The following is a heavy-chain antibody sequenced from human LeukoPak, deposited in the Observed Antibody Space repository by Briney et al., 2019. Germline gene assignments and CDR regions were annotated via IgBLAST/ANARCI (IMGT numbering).Heavy chain of an antibody. CDR2: ISWNSGSI. Sequence: GGSLRLSCAASGFTFDDYAMHWVRQAPGKGLEWVSDISWNSGSIGYADSVKGRFTISRDNAKNSLYLQMNSLRAEDTALYYCAKDILLQQLEAFDIWGQGTMVTVSS. CDR1: GFTFDDYA. D-gene: IGHD6-13*01. V-gene: IGHV3-9*01. CDR3: AKDILLQQLEAFDI. J-gene: IGHJ3*02.